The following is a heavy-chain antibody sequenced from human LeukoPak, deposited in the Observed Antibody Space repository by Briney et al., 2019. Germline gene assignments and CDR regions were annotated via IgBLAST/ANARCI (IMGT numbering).Heavy chain of an antibody. J-gene: IGHJ4*02. D-gene: IGHD6-19*01. CDR1: GYSIISGFH. CDR2: MYHGGST. V-gene: IGHV4-38-2*02. Sequence: SETLSLTCTVSGYSIISGFHWGWIRQPPGKGLEWIGSMYHGGSTYCNPSLKSRVTISVDTSKNQFSLKVSSVTAADTAVYYCARVRYSSGWIDYWGQGTLVTVSS. CDR3: ARVRYSSGWIDY.